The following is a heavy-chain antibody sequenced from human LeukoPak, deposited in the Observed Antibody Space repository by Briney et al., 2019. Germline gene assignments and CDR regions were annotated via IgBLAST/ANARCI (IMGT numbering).Heavy chain of an antibody. D-gene: IGHD3-22*01. CDR2: IIPIFGTA. CDR1: GCTFSSYA. Sequence: SVKVSCKASGCTFSSYAISWVRQAPGQGLEWMGGIIPIFGTANYAQKFQGRVTITTDESTSTAYVELSSLRSEDTAVYYCATRYSSGYYSFDYWGQGTLVTVSS. V-gene: IGHV1-69*05. J-gene: IGHJ4*02. CDR3: ATRYSSGYYSFDY.